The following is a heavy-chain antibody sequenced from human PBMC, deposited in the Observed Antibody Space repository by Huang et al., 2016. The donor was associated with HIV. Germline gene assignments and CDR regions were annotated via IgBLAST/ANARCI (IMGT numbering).Heavy chain of an antibody. CDR2: TYPVDSDT. V-gene: IGHV5-51*01. CDR3: ARQGLWLPPTDPFDY. Sequence: EVHLVQSGAEVKEPGESLKISCQASGYNFDSYWIGWVRQMPGKGLGWGGVTYPVDSDTKYDPSFQGQVTISADQSINTADLQWSSLKASDTAIYFCARQGLWLPPTDPFDYWGQGTPVTV. J-gene: IGHJ4*02. CDR1: GYNFDSYW. D-gene: IGHD3-10*01.